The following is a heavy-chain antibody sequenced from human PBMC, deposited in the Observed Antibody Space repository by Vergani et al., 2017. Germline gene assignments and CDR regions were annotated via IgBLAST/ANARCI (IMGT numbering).Heavy chain of an antibody. CDR3: ARDRELGYGEPDSFDI. J-gene: IGHJ3*02. CDR2: VIPIFGTA. CDR1: GGTFSSYA. V-gene: IGHV1-69*12. Sequence: QVQLVQSGAEVKKPGSSVKVSCKASGGTFSSYAISWVRQAPGQGFEWMGGVIPIFGTANYAQKFQGRVTITADESTSTAYMELSSLRSEDTAVYYCARDRELGYGEPDSFDIWSQGRMVTVSS. D-gene: IGHD4-17*01.